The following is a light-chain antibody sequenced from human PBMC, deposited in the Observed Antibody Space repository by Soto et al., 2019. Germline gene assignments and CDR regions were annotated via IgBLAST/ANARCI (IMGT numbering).Light chain of an antibody. J-gene: IGKJ1*01. CDR1: QSVDSSF. CDR2: GAS. Sequence: EIVLTQSPGVLSLSPGERATLSCRASQSVDSSFFAWYQQKPGQAPRLLIYGASKRATGIPERFSGSGSGTALTLTISSLEPEDFAVYYCQQYVSSVTFGQGNKVEIK. V-gene: IGKV3-20*01. CDR3: QQYVSSVT.